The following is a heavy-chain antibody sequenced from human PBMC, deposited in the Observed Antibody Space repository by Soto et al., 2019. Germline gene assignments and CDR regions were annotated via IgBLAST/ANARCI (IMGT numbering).Heavy chain of an antibody. CDR1: GGTFSSYA. Sequence: QVQLVQSGAEVKKPGSSVKVSCKASGGTFSSYAISWVRQAPGQGLEWMGGIIPIFGTANYAQKFQGRVTITAHESTSTAYMELSSLRSEDTAVYYCAGPPPDTRYYYYYYGMDVWGQGTTVTVSS. V-gene: IGHV1-69*01. CDR3: AGPPPDTRYYYYYYGMDV. D-gene: IGHD2-2*01. CDR2: IIPIFGTA. J-gene: IGHJ6*02.